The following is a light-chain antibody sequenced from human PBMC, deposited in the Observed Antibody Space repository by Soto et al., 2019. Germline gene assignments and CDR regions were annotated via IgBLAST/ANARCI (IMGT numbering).Light chain of an antibody. CDR1: SSDVGGYPY. Sequence: QSALTQPASVSGSPGQSITISCTGTSSDVGGYPYVSWYQQHPGEAPKLMIFEVSNRPSGASPRFSGSRSGNTASLTISGLQAEDEADYFCTSFTTTSLGLFGPGTKVTVL. CDR3: TSFTTTSLGL. J-gene: IGLJ1*01. CDR2: EVS. V-gene: IGLV2-14*01.